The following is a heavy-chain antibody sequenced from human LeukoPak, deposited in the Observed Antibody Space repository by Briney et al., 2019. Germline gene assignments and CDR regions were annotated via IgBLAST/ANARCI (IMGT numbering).Heavy chain of an antibody. Sequence: SETLSLTCTVSGGSISSYYWSWIRQPPGKGLEWIGYIYYSGSTNYNPSLKSRVTTSVDTSKNQFSLKLSSVTAADTAVYYCARGHYYDSSGYTNWFDPWGQGTLVTVSS. CDR2: IYYSGST. V-gene: IGHV4-59*01. J-gene: IGHJ5*02. CDR1: GGSISSYY. CDR3: ARGHYYDSSGYTNWFDP. D-gene: IGHD3-22*01.